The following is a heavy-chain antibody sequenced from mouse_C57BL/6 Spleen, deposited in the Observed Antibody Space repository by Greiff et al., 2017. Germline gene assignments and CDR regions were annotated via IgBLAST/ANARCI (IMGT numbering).Heavy chain of an antibody. J-gene: IGHJ2*01. D-gene: IGHD2-2*01. V-gene: IGHV1-26*01. Sequence: VQLQQSGPELVKPGASVKISCKASGYTFTDYYMNWVKQSHGKSLEWIGDINPNNGGTSYNQKFKGKATLTVDKSSSTAYMELRSLTSEDSAVYYCARWLRLAGYFDYWGQGTTLTVSS. CDR1: GYTFTDYY. CDR3: ARWLRLAGYFDY. CDR2: INPNNGGT.